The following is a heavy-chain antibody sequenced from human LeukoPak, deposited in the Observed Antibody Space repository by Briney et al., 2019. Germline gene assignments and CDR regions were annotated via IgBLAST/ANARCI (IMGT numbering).Heavy chain of an antibody. D-gene: IGHD2-8*02. CDR1: GYSFTSDW. V-gene: IGHV5-10-1*01. CDR2: IDPSDSYT. CDR3: ARHRGSVGMDV. Sequence: GESLKISCKGSGYSFTSDWISWVRQMPGKGLEWMGMIDPSDSYTNYSPSFQGHVTISADKSISTAYPQWSSLKAADTAMYYYARHRGSVGMDVWGKGTPVTVSS. J-gene: IGHJ6*04.